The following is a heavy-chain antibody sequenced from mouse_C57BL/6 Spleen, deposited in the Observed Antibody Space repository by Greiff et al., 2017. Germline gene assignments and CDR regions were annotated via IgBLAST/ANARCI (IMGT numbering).Heavy chain of an antibody. J-gene: IGHJ3*01. V-gene: IGHV1-74*01. CDR3: AIVSSRYDSPWFAY. D-gene: IGHD2-4*01. Sequence: QVQLQQPGAELVKPGASVKVSCKASGYTFTSYWMHWVKQRPGQGLEWIGRIHPSDSDTNYNQKFKGKATLTVDKSSSTAYMQLSSLTSEVSAVYYCAIVSSRYDSPWFAYWGQGTLVTVSA. CDR1: GYTFTSYW. CDR2: IHPSDSDT.